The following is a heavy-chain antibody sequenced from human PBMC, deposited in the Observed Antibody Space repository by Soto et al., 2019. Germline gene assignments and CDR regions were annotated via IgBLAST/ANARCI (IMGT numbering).Heavy chain of an antibody. CDR2: IIPIFGTA. J-gene: IGHJ6*02. V-gene: IGHV1-69*13. D-gene: IGHD3-10*01. CDR3: ARLAGSYGRYYGMDV. Sequence: GASVKVSCKASGGTFSSYAISWVRQAPGQGLEWMGGIIPIFGTANYAQKFQGRVTITADESTSTAYMELSSLRSEDTAVYYCARLAGSYGRYYGMDVWGQGTTVTVSS. CDR1: GGTFSSYA.